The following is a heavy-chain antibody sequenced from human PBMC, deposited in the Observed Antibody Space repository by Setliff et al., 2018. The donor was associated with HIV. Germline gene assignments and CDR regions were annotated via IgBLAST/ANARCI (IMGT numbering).Heavy chain of an antibody. Sequence: SETLSLTCTVSGGSISSSSYYWGWIRQPPGKGLEWIGNIYYSGTTYDNPSLKSRVTISVDTPKNQFSLKLTSVTAADTAVYYCARCRLNGGFNLWGQGTLVTVSS. V-gene: IGHV4-39*01. J-gene: IGHJ5*02. CDR1: GGSISSSSYY. D-gene: IGHD7-27*01. CDR3: ARCRLNGGFNL. CDR2: IYYSGTT.